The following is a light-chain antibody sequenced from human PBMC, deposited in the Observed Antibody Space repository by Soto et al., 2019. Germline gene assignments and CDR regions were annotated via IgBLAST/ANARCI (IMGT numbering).Light chain of an antibody. V-gene: IGLV4-60*02. CDR2: LEGSGSY. CDR1: SGHSSYI. J-gene: IGLJ3*02. Sequence: QPVLTQSSSASASLGSSVKLTCTLSSGHSSYIIAWHQQQPGKAPRYLMKLEGSGSYNKGSGVPDRFSGSSSGAVRYLTISNLHFEDEADYYCETWDSNTHVFGGGTKLTVL. CDR3: ETWDSNTHV.